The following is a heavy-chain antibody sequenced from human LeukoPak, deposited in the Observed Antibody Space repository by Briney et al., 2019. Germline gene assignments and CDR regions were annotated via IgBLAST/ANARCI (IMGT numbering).Heavy chain of an antibody. J-gene: IGHJ4*02. Sequence: GGSLRLSCAASGLTVSSNYMSWVRQAPGKGLEWVSVIYSGGSTYYVDSVKGRFTISRDNSKNTLYLQMNSLRAEDTAVYYCARLACSSTSCPLRYWGQGTLVTVSS. CDR3: ARLACSSTSCPLRY. D-gene: IGHD2-2*01. CDR2: IYSGGST. CDR1: GLTVSSNY. V-gene: IGHV3-53*01.